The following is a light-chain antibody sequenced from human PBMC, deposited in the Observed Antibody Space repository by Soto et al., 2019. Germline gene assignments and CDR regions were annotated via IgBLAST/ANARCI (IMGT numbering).Light chain of an antibody. J-gene: IGKJ1*01. CDR1: QSINRW. V-gene: IGKV1-5*03. Sequence: DIQMTQTPSTLSASVGDRFTITFRASQSINRWLAWYQQKPGKAPKLLIYKASTLESGVPLRFSGSGSGTQFILTISSLQPDDFATYYCQQYNSYWTFGQGTKVDIK. CDR3: QQYNSYWT. CDR2: KAS.